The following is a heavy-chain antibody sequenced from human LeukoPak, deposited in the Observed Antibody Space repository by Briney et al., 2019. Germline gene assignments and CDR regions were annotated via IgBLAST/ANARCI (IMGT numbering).Heavy chain of an antibody. V-gene: IGHV3-48*01. D-gene: IGHD1-7*01. CDR2: VSATRSNI. Sequence: PGGSLRLSCAPSGLSFSSYTINWVRQAPGKGLEWVAFVSATRSNIDYADSVKGRFTISRDNAQNLVYLQMKSLRAEDTAVYYCARDPGWAGTVNFDYWGQGILVSVSS. CDR1: GLSFSSYT. J-gene: IGHJ4*02. CDR3: ARDPGWAGTVNFDY.